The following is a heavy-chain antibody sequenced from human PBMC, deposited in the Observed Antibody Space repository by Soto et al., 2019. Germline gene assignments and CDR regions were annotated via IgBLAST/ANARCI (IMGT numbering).Heavy chain of an antibody. J-gene: IGHJ6*01. V-gene: IGHV4-59*13. Sequence: SETLSLTCSVSGGSIDTYYWTWFRQAPGKGLECIGNIFYSGTTNLNPALESRVTMSIDRAKKQFSLTLSSVSAADTAVYYCARTVGPLDNFWSGYGYGIWGPGTKVTVSS. CDR3: ARTVGPLDNFWSGYGYGI. CDR2: IFYSGTT. D-gene: IGHD5-18*01. CDR1: GGSIDTYY.